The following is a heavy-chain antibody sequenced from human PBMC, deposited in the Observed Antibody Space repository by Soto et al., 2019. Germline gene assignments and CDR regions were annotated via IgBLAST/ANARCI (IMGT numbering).Heavy chain of an antibody. J-gene: IGHJ4*02. Sequence: SVKVSCKASGGTFSSYAISWVRQAPGQGLEWMGGIIPIFGTTDYAQKFQGRVTITADESTSTAYMELSSLRSEDTAVYYCARKWGCGGDCFDSWGQGTLVTVSS. CDR1: GGTFSSYA. D-gene: IGHD2-21*01. V-gene: IGHV1-69*13. CDR3: ARKWGCGGDCFDS. CDR2: IIPIFGTT.